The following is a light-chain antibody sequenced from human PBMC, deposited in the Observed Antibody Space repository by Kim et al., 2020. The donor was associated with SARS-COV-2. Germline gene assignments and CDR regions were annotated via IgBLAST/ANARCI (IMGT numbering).Light chain of an antibody. CDR3: QSYETGLSGSV. CDR2: RNS. Sequence: QRVTISCTGGSSNSGSGYDVHWNQQLPGTAPKPLIYRNSNRPSGVPDRFSGSKSGPSGSLSITGRRAEDEADYYGQSYETGLSGSVIGGGTQLTVL. V-gene: IGLV1-40*01. CDR1: SSNSGSGYD. J-gene: IGLJ3*02.